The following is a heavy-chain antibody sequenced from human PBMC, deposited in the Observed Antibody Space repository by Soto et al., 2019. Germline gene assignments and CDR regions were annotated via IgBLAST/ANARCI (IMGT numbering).Heavy chain of an antibody. J-gene: IGHJ6*02. V-gene: IGHV1-69*01. D-gene: IGHD3-16*01. Sequence: VQSQVQLVQSGASVKVSCSSLRDTFNKSRFNCVRQAPGQGLEWTGWIIPIFRSRNYAEKFQGRVTITADDSTSTAYMELRSLRFEDTAVYYCARGETYLGVWGQGTTVTVSS. CDR1: RDTFNKSR. CDR3: ARGETYLGV. CDR2: IIPIFRSR.